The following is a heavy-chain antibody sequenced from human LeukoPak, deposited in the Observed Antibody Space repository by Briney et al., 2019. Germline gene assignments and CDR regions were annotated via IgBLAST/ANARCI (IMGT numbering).Heavy chain of an antibody. D-gene: IGHD6-19*01. V-gene: IGHV4-39*07. Sequence: TSETLSLTCTVSGGSISSSSYYWGWIRQPPGKGLEWIGSIYYSGSTYYNPSLKSRVTISVDTSKNQFSLKLSSVTAADTAVYYCARVGRLAEDAFDIWGQGTMVTVSS. CDR1: GGSISSSSYY. CDR3: ARVGRLAEDAFDI. J-gene: IGHJ3*02. CDR2: IYYSGST.